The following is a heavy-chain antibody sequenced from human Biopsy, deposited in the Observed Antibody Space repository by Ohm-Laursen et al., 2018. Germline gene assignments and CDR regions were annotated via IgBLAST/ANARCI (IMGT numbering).Heavy chain of an antibody. CDR3: AKGGYCTTTSCYMDVDY. V-gene: IGHV3-23*01. CDR2: ISGSGGST. Sequence: GSLRLSCAASGFTFSDYALHWVRQAPGKGLEWVSTISGSGGSTYYADSVKGRFTISRDASKNTLYLLMNSLRAEDTAMYYCAKGGYCTTTSCYMDVDYWGQGTLVTVSS. CDR1: GFTFSDYA. D-gene: IGHD2-2*02. J-gene: IGHJ4*02.